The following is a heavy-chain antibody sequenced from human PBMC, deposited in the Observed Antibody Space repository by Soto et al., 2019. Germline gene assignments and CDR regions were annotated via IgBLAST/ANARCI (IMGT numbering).Heavy chain of an antibody. V-gene: IGHV3-21*01. CDR1: GFTFSSYS. J-gene: IGHJ4*02. CDR3: AKANFSYDILTGYYRPRSGFLDY. CDR2: ISTTSTYI. D-gene: IGHD3-9*01. Sequence: GGSLRLSCAASGFTFSSYSMYWVRQAPGKGLEWVSSISTTSTYIYYADSVKGRFTISRDNAKNSLYLQMNSLRAEDTALYYCAKANFSYDILTGYYRPRSGFLDYWGQGTLVTVSS.